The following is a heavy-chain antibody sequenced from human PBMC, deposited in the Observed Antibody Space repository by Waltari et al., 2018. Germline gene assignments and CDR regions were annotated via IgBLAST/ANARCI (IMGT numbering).Heavy chain of an antibody. Sequence: QLQLQESGPGLVKPSETLSLTCTVSGASIHTNYNWGWFRQPPGEGLEWMGNMQYRGSSFYNPSLKSRVTISLDTSKNQFSLRLSSVGAADTAVYFCGRIAFGDDGGYVQYWGQGTLVTVSS. V-gene: IGHV4-39*01. CDR3: GRIAFGDDGGYVQY. J-gene: IGHJ1*01. D-gene: IGHD2-15*01. CDR1: GASIHTNYN. CDR2: MQYRGSS.